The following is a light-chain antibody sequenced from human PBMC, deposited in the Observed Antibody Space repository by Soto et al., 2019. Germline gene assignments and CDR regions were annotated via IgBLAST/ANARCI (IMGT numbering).Light chain of an antibody. CDR3: QQYGSSLTWT. V-gene: IGKV3-20*01. J-gene: IGKJ1*01. Sequence: IVLTQSPCTLSLSPGERATLTCRAIQSVSSGYLAWYQQKPGQAPRLLIYGASSRATGIPDRFSGSGSGTDFALTISRLEPEDFAVYYCQQYGSSLTWTFGQGTKVDIK. CDR2: GAS. CDR1: QSVSSGY.